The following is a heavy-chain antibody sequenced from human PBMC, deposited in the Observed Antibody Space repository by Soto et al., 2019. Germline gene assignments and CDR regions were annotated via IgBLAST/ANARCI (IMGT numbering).Heavy chain of an antibody. J-gene: IGHJ4*02. CDR2: IDWDDDK. CDR1: GFSPSTSGMC. CDR3: ARFRGYSYEYYFDY. V-gene: IGHV2-70*11. Sequence: SGPTLVNPTQTLTRTCTFSGFSPSTSGMCVSWIRQPPGKALEWLARIDWDDDKYYSTSLKTRLTISKDTSKNQVVLTMTNMDPVDTATYYCARFRGYSYEYYFDYWGQGTLVSVSS. D-gene: IGHD5-18*01.